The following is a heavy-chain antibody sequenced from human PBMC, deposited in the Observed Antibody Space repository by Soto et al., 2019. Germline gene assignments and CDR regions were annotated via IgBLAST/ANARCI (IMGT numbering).Heavy chain of an antibody. CDR1: GDSVSNNNVV. Sequence: SQTLSLTCAISGDSVSNNNVVWNWIRQSPSRGLEWLGRTYYRSKSSYEYAESVKSRIIINPDTSKNQLSLQLNSVTPEDTGVYYCARLVGNSWIDYWGQGTLVTVSS. V-gene: IGHV6-1*01. CDR2: TYYRSKSSY. CDR3: ARLVGNSWIDY. D-gene: IGHD6-13*01. J-gene: IGHJ4*02.